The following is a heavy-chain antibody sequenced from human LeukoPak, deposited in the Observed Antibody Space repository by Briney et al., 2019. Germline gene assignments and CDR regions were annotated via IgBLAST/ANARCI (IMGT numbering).Heavy chain of an antibody. D-gene: IGHD5-12*01. CDR1: GGTFSGYY. J-gene: IGHJ2*01. Sequence: PSETLSLTCAVYGGTFSGYYWSWIRQPPGKGLEWIGEINHSGSTNYTPYLKSRDNTSVDTSKNPFSLKFSYVHAVGTAVYYCASGLITHSGYPLYFDFWGRGTLVTVSS. CDR3: ASGLITHSGYPLYFDF. V-gene: IGHV4-34*01. CDR2: INHSGST.